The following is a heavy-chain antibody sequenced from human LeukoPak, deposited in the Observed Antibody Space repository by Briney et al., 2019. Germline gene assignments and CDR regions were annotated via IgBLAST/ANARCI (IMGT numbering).Heavy chain of an antibody. CDR1: GYTFTGYY. CDR3: ARELGLYCSGTSCRSVWFDP. J-gene: IGHJ5*02. D-gene: IGHD2-2*01. V-gene: IGHV1-2*02. CDR2: INPNSGGT. Sequence: VASVKVSCKASGYTFTGYYMHWVRQAPGQGLEWMGWINPNSGGTNYAQKFQGRVTMTRDTSISTAYMELSRLRSDDTAVYYCARELGLYCSGTSCRSVWFDPWGQGTLVTVSS.